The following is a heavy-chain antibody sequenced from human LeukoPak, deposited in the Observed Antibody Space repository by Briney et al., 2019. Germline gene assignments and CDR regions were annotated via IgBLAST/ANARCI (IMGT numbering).Heavy chain of an antibody. CDR3: ARASWILGGFDY. Sequence: ASVKVSCKAFGYTFTSYGISWVRQAPGQGLEWMGWISAYNGNTNYAQKLQGRVTMATDTSTSTAYMELRSLRSDDTAVYYCARASWILGGFDYWGQGTLVTVSS. CDR1: GYTFTSYG. D-gene: IGHD3-16*01. J-gene: IGHJ4*02. V-gene: IGHV1-18*01. CDR2: ISAYNGNT.